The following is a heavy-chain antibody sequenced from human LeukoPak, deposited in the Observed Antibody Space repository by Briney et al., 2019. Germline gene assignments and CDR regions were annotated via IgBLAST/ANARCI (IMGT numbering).Heavy chain of an antibody. V-gene: IGHV1-8*03. J-gene: IGHJ5*02. CDR2: MNPNSGNT. Sequence: ASVKVSCKASGYTFTSYDINWVRQATGQGLEWMGWMNPNSGNTGYAQKFQGRVTITRNTSISTAYMELSSLRSEDTAVYYCARVTDIPNWFDPWGQGTLVTVSS. CDR1: GYTFTSYD. CDR3: ARVTDIPNWFDP.